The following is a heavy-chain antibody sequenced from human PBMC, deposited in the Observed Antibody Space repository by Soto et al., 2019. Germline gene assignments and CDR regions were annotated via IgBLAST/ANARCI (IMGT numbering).Heavy chain of an antibody. J-gene: IGHJ3*02. CDR1: GYSFTSYW. CDR2: IYPGDSDT. V-gene: IGHV5-51*01. Sequence: GESLKISCKGSGYSFTSYWIGWVRQMPGKGLEWMGIIYPGDSDTRYCPSFQGQVTISADKSISTAYLQWCSLNASATALYYFATYTSDDAFDNCGQGSIVAV. CDR3: ATYTSDDAFDN. D-gene: IGHD4-4*01.